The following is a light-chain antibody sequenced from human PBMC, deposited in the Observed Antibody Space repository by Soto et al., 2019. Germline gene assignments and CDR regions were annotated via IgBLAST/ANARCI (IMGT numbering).Light chain of an antibody. V-gene: IGLV1-40*01. J-gene: IGLJ2*01. CDR3: QSFDINVLAFI. Sequence: QSVLTQPPSVSGAPGQRVTISCIGGSSNIGAGYEVHWYQQLPGTVPKLLIYSNTNRPSGVPDRFSASKSGTSASLAITGLRAEDEADYYCQSFDINVLAFIFGVGTKLTVL. CDR1: SSNIGAGYE. CDR2: SNT.